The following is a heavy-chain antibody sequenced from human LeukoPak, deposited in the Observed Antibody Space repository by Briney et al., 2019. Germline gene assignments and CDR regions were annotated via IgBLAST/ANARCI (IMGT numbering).Heavy chain of an antibody. CDR3: ARAASSGWYVGDEYNWFDP. CDR1: GGSISSYY. J-gene: IGHJ5*02. Sequence: SETLSLTCTVSGGSISSYYWSWIRQPPGKGLEWIGYIYYSGSTNYNPSLKSRVTISVDTSKNQFSLKLSSVTAADTAVYYCARAASSGWYVGDEYNWFDPWGRGTLVTVSS. CDR2: IYYSGST. D-gene: IGHD6-19*01. V-gene: IGHV4-59*01.